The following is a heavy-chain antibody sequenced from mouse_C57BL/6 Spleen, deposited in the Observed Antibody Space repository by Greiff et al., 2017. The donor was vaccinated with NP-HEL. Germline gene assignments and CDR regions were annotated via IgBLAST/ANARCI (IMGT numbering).Heavy chain of an antibody. J-gene: IGHJ2*01. D-gene: IGHD2-4*01. CDR2: IYPGSGNT. CDR1: GYTFTDYY. CDR3: ARWEDYDGVDY. V-gene: IGHV1-76*01. Sequence: QVQLKESGAELVRPGASVKLSCKASGYTFTDYYINWVKQRPGQGLEWIARIYPGSGNTYYNEKFKGKATLTAEKSSSTAYMQLSSLTSEDSAVYFCARWEDYDGVDYWGQGTTLTVSS.